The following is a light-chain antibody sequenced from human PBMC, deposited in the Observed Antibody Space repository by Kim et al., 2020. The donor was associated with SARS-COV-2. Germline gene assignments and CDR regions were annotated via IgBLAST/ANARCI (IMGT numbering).Light chain of an antibody. CDR1: QSVSNNF. CDR3: HQNGRSPHS. CDR2: GAS. J-gene: IGKJ2*03. V-gene: IGKV3-20*01. Sequence: LTPGERATLSCRASQSVSNNFSAWHQQTPRQSRRLIIVGASNGATITPNRSSSSASRADFTLTISRLEPEDVAVYFCHQNGRSPHSFGQGTKLEI.